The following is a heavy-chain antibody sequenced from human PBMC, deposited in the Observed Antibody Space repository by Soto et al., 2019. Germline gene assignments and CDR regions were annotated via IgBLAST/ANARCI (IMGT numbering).Heavy chain of an antibody. CDR3: ARVYGGYLDY. J-gene: IGHJ4*02. Sequence: PDTLSLTCTASSCSISSYYWSWIRQPPGKGLEWIGYIYYSGSTNYNPSLKSRVSISVDTSKNQFSLKLSSVTAADTAVYYCARVYGGYLDYWGQGTLVTVS. D-gene: IGHD2-15*01. V-gene: IGHV4-59*01. CDR2: IYYSGST. CDR1: SCSISSYY.